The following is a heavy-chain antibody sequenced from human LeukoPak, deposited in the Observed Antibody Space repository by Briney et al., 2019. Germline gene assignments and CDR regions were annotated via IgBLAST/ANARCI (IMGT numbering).Heavy chain of an antibody. CDR3: ASGSDPIVVVPAAETSDY. J-gene: IGHJ4*02. D-gene: IGHD2-2*01. Sequence: ASVKVSCKASGYTFTSYYMHWVRQAPGQGLEWMGIINPSGGSTSYAQKFQGRVTMTRDTSISTAYMELSRLRSDDTAVYYCASGSDPIVVVPAAETSDYWGQGTLVTVSS. V-gene: IGHV1-46*01. CDR1: GYTFTSYY. CDR2: INPSGGST.